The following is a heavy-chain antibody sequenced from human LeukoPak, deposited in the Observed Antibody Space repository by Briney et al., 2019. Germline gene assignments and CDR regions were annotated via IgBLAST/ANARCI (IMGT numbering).Heavy chain of an antibody. CDR2: ISDSGGST. D-gene: IGHD2-15*01. CDR3: VRGYSFGPYGMDV. V-gene: IGHV3-64D*09. Sequence: GGSLRLSCSASGFPFSSYARHWVRQAPGKGLEYVSAISDSGGSTYYADSVKGRFTISRDNSKNTLYLQMSSLRAEDTAVYFCVRGYSFGPYGMDVWGQGTTVTVSS. CDR1: GFPFSSYA. J-gene: IGHJ6*02.